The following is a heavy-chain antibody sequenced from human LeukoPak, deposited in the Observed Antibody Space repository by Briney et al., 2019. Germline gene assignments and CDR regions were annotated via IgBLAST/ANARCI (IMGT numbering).Heavy chain of an antibody. CDR3: AREAKSPIFDY. Sequence: SETLSLTCTVSGGSISSYYWSWIRQPPGKGLEWIGYIYYSGSTNYNPSLKSRVTISVDTSKNQFSLKLSSVTAADTAVYYRAREAKSPIFDYWGQGTLVTVSS. J-gene: IGHJ4*02. D-gene: IGHD1-26*01. CDR2: IYYSGST. CDR1: GGSISSYY. V-gene: IGHV4-59*01.